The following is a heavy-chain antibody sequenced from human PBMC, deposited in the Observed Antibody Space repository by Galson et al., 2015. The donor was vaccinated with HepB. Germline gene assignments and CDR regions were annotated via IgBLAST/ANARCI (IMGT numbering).Heavy chain of an antibody. V-gene: IGHV3-74*01. CDR2: ISSDGSSI. CDR3: AKLIHFPGIGVDS. J-gene: IGHJ4*02. D-gene: IGHD2-8*01. Sequence: LRLSCAASGFTFSSYWMHWVRQAPGKGPVWVSRISSDGSSISYAASVKGRLPTSRDNAKNTLYLQMNSLRAEDTAVYYCAKLIHFPGIGVDSWGQGTLVTVSS. CDR1: GFTFSSYW.